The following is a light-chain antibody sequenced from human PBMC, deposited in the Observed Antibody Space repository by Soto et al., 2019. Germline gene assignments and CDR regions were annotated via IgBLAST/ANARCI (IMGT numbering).Light chain of an antibody. J-gene: IGKJ1*01. CDR3: QQYAVWPPQT. Sequence: EIVLTPSPGTLSLSPVERATLSCRASQSVSYYLAWYQQKPGQAPRLLIFGASTRATGIPARFSGSGSGTEFTLTISSLQPEDFAVYYCQQYAVWPPQTFGQGTKVDIK. V-gene: IGKV3-15*01. CDR2: GAS. CDR1: QSVSYY.